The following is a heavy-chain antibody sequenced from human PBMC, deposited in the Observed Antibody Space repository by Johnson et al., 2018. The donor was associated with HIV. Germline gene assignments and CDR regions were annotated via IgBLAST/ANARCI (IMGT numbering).Heavy chain of an antibody. CDR1: GLSFSNFG. CDR2: ISFDGNLK. V-gene: IGHV3-30*03. CDR3: ARDRAEAYYYDSSGRKSGFDI. D-gene: IGHD3-22*01. Sequence: QVPLVESGGGVVQPGKSLTLSCVASGLSFSNFGIHWVRQAPGKGPEWVAVISFDGNLKKYADPVKGRFTISRDNSKNTLYLQMNSLRAEDTAVYYCARDRAEAYYYDSSGRKSGFDIWGQGTMVTVSS. J-gene: IGHJ3*02.